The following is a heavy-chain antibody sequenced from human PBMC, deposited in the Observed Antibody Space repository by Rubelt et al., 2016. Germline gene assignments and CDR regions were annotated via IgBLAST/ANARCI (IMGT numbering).Heavy chain of an antibody. D-gene: IGHD6-6*01. CDR3: ARSTEYSSSSSPPFDS. CDR1: GGSFSGYY. CDR2: INHSGIT. J-gene: IGHJ4*02. Sequence: QAQLQQWGAGLLKPSETLSLTCAVYGGSFSGYYWIWIRQPPGKGLEWVGEINHSGITNYYPSLKSRVTISVATSKKQFSLKLNSVTAADTAVYYCARSTEYSSSSSPPFDSWGQGTLVTVSS. V-gene: IGHV4-34*01.